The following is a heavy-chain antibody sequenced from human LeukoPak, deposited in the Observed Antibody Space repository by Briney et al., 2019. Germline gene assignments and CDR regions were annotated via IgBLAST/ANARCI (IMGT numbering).Heavy chain of an antibody. CDR2: IYSGGNT. CDR3: ARKVAGTSYFDY. V-gene: IGHV3-66*01. D-gene: IGHD6-19*01. J-gene: IGHJ4*02. Sequence: GESLRLSCAASGFTVGNNHMNWVRQAPGKGLEWVSLIYSGGNTQYADSVKGRFIIFRDSSKNTLYLQMNSLRAEDTAVYYCARKVAGTSYFDYWGQGTLVTVSS. CDR1: GFTVGNNH.